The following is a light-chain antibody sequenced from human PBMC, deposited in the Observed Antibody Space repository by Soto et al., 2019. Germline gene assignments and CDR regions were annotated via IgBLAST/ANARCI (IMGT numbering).Light chain of an antibody. V-gene: IGKV1-5*03. CDR1: QSISGW. Sequence: DIQMTQSPSILSASVGDRVTITCRASQSISGWLAWYQQKPGKAPKLLVYKASSLESGVPSRFSGSGSGTDFTLAISSLQPDDFATYYCQQYNSYPWTFDQGTKVEIK. CDR3: QQYNSYPWT. J-gene: IGKJ1*01. CDR2: KAS.